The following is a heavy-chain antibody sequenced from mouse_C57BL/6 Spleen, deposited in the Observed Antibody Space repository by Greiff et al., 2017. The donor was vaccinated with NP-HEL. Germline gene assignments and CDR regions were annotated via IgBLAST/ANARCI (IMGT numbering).Heavy chain of an antibody. CDR2: IDPENGDT. CDR3: TCYPWFAY. V-gene: IGHV14-4*01. CDR1: GFNIKDDY. D-gene: IGHD2-12*01. Sequence: EVQLQQSGAELVRPGASVKLSCTASGFNIKDDYMHWVKQRPEQGLEWIGWIDPENGDTEYASKFQGKATITADTSSNTAYLQLSSLTSEDTAVYYCTCYPWFAYWGQGTLVTVSA. J-gene: IGHJ3*01.